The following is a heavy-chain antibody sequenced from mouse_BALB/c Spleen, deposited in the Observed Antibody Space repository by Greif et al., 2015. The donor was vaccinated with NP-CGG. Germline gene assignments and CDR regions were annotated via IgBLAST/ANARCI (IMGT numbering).Heavy chain of an antibody. CDR3: ARWDWYFDV. Sequence: VQLKQSGAELVKPGASVKLSCTASGFNIKDTYMHWVKQRPEQGLEWIGRIDPANGNTKYDPKFQGKATITADTSSNTGYLQLSSLTSEDTAVYYCARWDWYFDVWGAGTTVTVSS. J-gene: IGHJ1*01. V-gene: IGHV14-3*02. CDR1: GFNIKDTY. CDR2: IDPANGNT.